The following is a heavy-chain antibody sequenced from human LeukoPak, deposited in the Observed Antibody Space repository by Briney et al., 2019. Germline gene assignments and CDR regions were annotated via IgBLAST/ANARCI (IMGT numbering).Heavy chain of an antibody. CDR2: IYYTGSA. CDR1: SGSISSYY. CDR3: ARDRAGYNPPSYYFDY. V-gene: IGHV4-59*01. J-gene: IGHJ4*02. Sequence: PSETLSLTCTVSSGSISSYYWSWIRQPPGKGLEWVGYIYYTGSANYNPSLKSRATISVDTSKNQFSLKLNSVTAADTAVYYCARDRAGYNPPSYYFDYWGQGTLVTVSS. D-gene: IGHD5-24*01.